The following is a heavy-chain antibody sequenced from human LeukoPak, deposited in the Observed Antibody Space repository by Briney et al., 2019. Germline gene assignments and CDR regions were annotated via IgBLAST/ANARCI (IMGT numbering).Heavy chain of an antibody. Sequence: GGSLRLSCAASGFTFSSYWMSWVRQAPGKGLEWVANIKQDGSEKYYADSVKGRFTISRDNAKNSLYLQMNSLRAEDTAVYYCARENYDFWSGYYAPGDYYYYYMDVWGKGTTVTVSS. CDR3: ARENYDFWSGYYAPGDYYYYYMDV. J-gene: IGHJ6*03. CDR1: GFTFSSYW. CDR2: IKQDGSEK. V-gene: IGHV3-7*01. D-gene: IGHD3-3*01.